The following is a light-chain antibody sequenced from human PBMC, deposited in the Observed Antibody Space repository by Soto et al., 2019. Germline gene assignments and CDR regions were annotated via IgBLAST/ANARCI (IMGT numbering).Light chain of an antibody. J-gene: IGKJ3*01. Sequence: EIVMTQSPATLSVSPGERATLSCRASQSVRSSYLAWYQQEPGQAPRLLIYGASIRATGIPDRFGGSGSGTDFTLTISRLEPEDFAVYYCHQYGDSPLFGPGTKVDI. CDR2: GAS. CDR3: HQYGDSPL. CDR1: QSVRSSY. V-gene: IGKV3-20*01.